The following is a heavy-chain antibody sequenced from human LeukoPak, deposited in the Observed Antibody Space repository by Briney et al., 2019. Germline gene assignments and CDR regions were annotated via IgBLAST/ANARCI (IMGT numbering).Heavy chain of an antibody. CDR3: ASCFYDSSGYYYYFDY. V-gene: IGHV1-69*05. CDR2: INPIFGTA. D-gene: IGHD3-22*01. J-gene: IGHJ4*02. Sequence: SVKVSCKASGGTFSGYAISWVRQAPGQGLEWMGRINPIFGTANYAQKFQGRVTITTDESTRTAYMELSSLRSEDTAVYYCASCFYDSSGYYYYFDYWGQGTLVTVSS. CDR1: GGTFSGYA.